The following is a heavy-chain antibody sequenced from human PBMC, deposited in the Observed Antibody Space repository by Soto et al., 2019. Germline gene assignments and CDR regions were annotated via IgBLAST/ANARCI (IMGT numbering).Heavy chain of an antibody. Sequence: QVQLQESGPGLVKPSQTLSLTCTVSGGSISSGGYYWSWIRQHPGKGLEWIGYIYYSGSTYYNPSLKSRVTISVDTSKNQFSLKLSSVTAADTAVYYCARDRGHYDYVWGSYHEYYFDYWGQGTLVTVSS. CDR3: ARDRGHYDYVWGSYHEYYFDY. V-gene: IGHV4-31*03. J-gene: IGHJ4*02. CDR2: IYYSGST. D-gene: IGHD3-16*02. CDR1: GGSISSGGYY.